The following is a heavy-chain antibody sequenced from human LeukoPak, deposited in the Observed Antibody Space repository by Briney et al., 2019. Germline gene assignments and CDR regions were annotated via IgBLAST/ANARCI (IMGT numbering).Heavy chain of an antibody. CDR1: GSSMTYYY. CDR2: IYYSGNT. J-gene: IGHJ4*02. D-gene: IGHD2-15*01. CDR3: ARQRGGYVDY. Sequence: SETLSLTCTVSGSSMTYYYWTWIRQPPGKGLEWIGYIYYSGNTNYNPSLKSRVTISVDTSKNQFSLMLGSVTAADTAVFYCARQRGGYVDYWGQGTLVTVSS. V-gene: IGHV4-59*08.